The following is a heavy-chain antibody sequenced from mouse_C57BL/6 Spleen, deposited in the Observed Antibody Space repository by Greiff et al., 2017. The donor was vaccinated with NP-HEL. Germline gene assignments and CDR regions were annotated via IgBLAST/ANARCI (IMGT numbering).Heavy chain of an antibody. CDR3: ARSGDYYGSSLGAMDY. CDR1: GYAFTNYL. Sequence: VQLQQSGAELVRPGTSVKVSCKASGYAFTNYLIEWVKQRPGQGLEWIGVINPGSGGTNYNEKFKGKATLTADKSSSTAYMQLSSLTSEDSAVYFCARSGDYYGSSLGAMDYWGQGTSVTVSS. J-gene: IGHJ4*01. CDR2: INPGSGGT. V-gene: IGHV1-54*01. D-gene: IGHD1-1*01.